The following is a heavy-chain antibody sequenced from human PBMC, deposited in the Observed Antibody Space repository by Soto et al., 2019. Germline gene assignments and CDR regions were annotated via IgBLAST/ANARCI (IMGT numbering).Heavy chain of an antibody. V-gene: IGHV4-61*08. CDR2: IYYTGST. CDR1: GGSISSGDYY. Sequence: PSETLSLTCTVSGGSISSGDYYWSWIRQPPGKGLEWIGYIYYTGSTNYNPSLNSRVTISLDMSKTQFSLKLSSVTAADTAVYYCARDYFDSSGYYWVDYWGQGTLVTVSS. CDR3: ARDYFDSSGYYWVDY. J-gene: IGHJ4*02. D-gene: IGHD3-22*01.